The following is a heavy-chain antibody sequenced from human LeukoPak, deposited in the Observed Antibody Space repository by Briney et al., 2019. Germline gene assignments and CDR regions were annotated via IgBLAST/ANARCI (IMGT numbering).Heavy chain of an antibody. CDR2: FDPEDGET. D-gene: IGHD3-10*01. V-gene: IGHV1-24*01. J-gene: IGHJ3*02. Sequence: ASVKVSCKVSGYSLTELPLDWVRQAPGKGLELMGGFDPEDGETIYAQKFQGRVTMTEDTSTDTAYMELSSLRSEDTAMYYCAISMVRGVIKIDAFDIWGQGTMVTVSS. CDR1: GYSLTELP. CDR3: AISMVRGVIKIDAFDI.